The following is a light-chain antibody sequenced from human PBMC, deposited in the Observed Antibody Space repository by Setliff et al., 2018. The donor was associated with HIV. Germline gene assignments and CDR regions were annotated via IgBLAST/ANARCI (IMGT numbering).Light chain of an antibody. Sequence: QSVLAQPASVSGSPGQSITISCTGTSSDVGAYNYVSWYQHHPGKAPKLIIYEVSYRPSGVSDRFSGSKSGDTASLTISGLQAGDEADYYCSSYTSNSLYVFGTGTKVTVL. CDR3: SSYTSNSLYV. CDR2: EVS. V-gene: IGLV2-14*01. CDR1: SSDVGAYNY. J-gene: IGLJ1*01.